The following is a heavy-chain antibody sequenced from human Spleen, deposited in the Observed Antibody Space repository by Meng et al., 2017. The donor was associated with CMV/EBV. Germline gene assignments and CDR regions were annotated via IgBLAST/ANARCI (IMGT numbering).Heavy chain of an antibody. CDR3: ASGSGPPDN. V-gene: IGHV3-30*04. CDR1: GFTFSSYA. D-gene: IGHD6-19*01. CDR2: ISYDGSNK. J-gene: IGHJ4*02. Sequence: GESLKISCAASGFTFSSYAMHWVRQAPGKGLEWVAVISYDGSNKYYADSVKGRFTISRDNSKNTLYLQMNSLRAEDTALYYCASGSGPPDNWGQGTLVTVSS.